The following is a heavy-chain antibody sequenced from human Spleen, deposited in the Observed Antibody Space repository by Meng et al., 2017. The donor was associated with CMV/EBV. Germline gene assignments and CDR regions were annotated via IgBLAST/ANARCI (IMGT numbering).Heavy chain of an antibody. Sequence: ASVKVSCKVSGYTLSDLSMHWVRQAPGKGPEWMGWINPNSGGTNYAQKFQGRVTMTRDTSISTAYMELSRLRSDDTAVYYCARDFYYYDSSGDFDYWGQGTLVTVSS. D-gene: IGHD3-22*01. CDR3: ARDFYYYDSSGDFDY. CDR1: GYTLSDLS. J-gene: IGHJ4*02. V-gene: IGHV1-2*02. CDR2: INPNSGGT.